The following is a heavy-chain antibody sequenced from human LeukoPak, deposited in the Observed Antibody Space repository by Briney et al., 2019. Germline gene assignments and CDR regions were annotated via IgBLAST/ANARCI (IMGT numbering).Heavy chain of an antibody. V-gene: IGHV3-30*02. J-gene: IGHJ4*02. D-gene: IGHD1-26*01. CDR3: GKHDSASDY. Sequence: GGSLRLSCGAPGFIFSNYGMHWVRQAPGKGLEWVAFTRSDGSDKYYTDSVKGRFTISRDNSKNTLYLQMNSLRAEDTAVYYCGKHDSASDYWGQGTLVTVSS. CDR2: TRSDGSDK. CDR1: GFIFSNYG.